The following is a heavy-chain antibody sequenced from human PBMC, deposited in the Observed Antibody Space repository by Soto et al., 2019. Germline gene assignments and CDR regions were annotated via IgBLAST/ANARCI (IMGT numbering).Heavy chain of an antibody. D-gene: IGHD3-16*01. CDR1: GFIASNYA. Sequence: VQVVESGGALMQPGGSLRLSCAASGFIASNYAMSWVRQAPGKGLGWVSGFSGSGGATFYADSVKGRFTISRDSSKNTLYLQINPLRGEDTAVYFCRKGGAANGGKGPLVPVPS. J-gene: IGHJ4*02. CDR2: FSGSGGAT. CDR3: RKGGAAN. V-gene: IGHV3-23*04.